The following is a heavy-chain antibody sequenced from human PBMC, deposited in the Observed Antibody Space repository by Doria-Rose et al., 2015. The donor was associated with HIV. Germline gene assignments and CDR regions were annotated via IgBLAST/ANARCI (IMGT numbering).Heavy chain of an antibody. CDR1: GVSLSSPGMG. J-gene: IGHJ4*02. V-gene: IGHV2-26*01. CDR2: IFSDDER. CDR3: ARIKSSRWYHKYYFDF. Sequence: QVQLVQSGPVLVKPTETLTLTCTVSGVSLSSPGMGVSWIRQPPGKALEWLANIFSDDERSYQTSLKSRLNISRGTSKSQVVLTMTDMDPVDTATYYCARIKSSRWYHKYYFDFWGQGTLVIVSA. D-gene: IGHD6-13*01.